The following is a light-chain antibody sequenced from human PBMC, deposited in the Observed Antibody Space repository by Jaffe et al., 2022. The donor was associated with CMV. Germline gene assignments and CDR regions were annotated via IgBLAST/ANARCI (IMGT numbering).Light chain of an antibody. Sequence: QSALTQPASVSGSPGQSITISCTGTTSDVGGHNYVSWHQQHPGKAPKLIISRVSNRPSGVSNRFSGSKSGNTASLTISGLQAEDEADYYCNSFTSSHTVVFGGGTKLTVL. CDR2: RVS. CDR1: TSDVGGHNY. V-gene: IGLV2-14*03. J-gene: IGLJ2*01. CDR3: NSFTSSHTVV.